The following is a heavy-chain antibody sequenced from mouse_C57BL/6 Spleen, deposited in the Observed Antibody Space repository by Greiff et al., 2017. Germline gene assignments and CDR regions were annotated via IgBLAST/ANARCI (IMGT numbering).Heavy chain of an antibody. D-gene: IGHD1-1*01. CDR1: CFYIKDDY. J-gene: IGHJ2*01. CDR2: IDPVDGET. CDR3: ARGGSFDD. V-gene: IGHV14-2*01. Sequence: EVQLQQSGAELVKPGASVKLSCTASCFYIKDDYMHWVKHRTEQRLEWLGRIDPVDGETKYAPKFRGKGTITADTSSNTANLQLSSLTSEDTAVYYCARGGSFDDWGQGTTLTVSS.